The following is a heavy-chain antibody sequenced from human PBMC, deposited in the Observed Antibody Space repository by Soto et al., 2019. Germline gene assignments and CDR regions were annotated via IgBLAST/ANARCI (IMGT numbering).Heavy chain of an antibody. J-gene: IGHJ4*02. CDR2: ISDDGSKK. CDR3: AKEWVYDSSGWSFAS. CDR1: GFTFSTSG. Sequence: QVQLVESGGGVVQPGRSLRLSCAASGFTFSTSGMHWVRQAPGKGLEWVAVISDDGSKKYYADSVKGRFTISRDNSKNTLYLKRNSLRAEDTAVYYCAKEWVYDSSGWSFASGGQGTLVTVSS. V-gene: IGHV3-30*18. D-gene: IGHD3-22*01.